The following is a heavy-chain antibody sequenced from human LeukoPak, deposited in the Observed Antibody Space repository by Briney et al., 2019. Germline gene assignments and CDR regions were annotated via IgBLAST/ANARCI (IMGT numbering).Heavy chain of an antibody. CDR2: IDPSDSYT. CDR1: GYSFTSYW. Sequence: GESLRISCKGSGYSFTSYWISWVRQMPGKGLEWMGRIDPSDSYTNYSPSFQGHVTISADKSIRTAYLQWSSLKASDTAMYYCARHERPGYYGSGSYYSYWGQGTLVTVSS. D-gene: IGHD3-10*01. J-gene: IGHJ4*02. V-gene: IGHV5-10-1*01. CDR3: ARHERPGYYGSGSYYSY.